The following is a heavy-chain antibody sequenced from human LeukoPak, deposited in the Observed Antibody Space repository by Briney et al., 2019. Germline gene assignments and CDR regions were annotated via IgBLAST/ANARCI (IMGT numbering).Heavy chain of an antibody. CDR3: AGEGGLVPAATNFDY. V-gene: IGHV3-11*01. Sequence: GGPLRLSCAASGFTFSDYYMRWVRQAPGKGLEWVSYISSSGSTIYYADSVKGRFTISRDNAKNSLYLQMNSLRAEDTAVYYCAGEGGLVPAATNFDYWGQGTLVTVSS. D-gene: IGHD2-2*01. CDR2: ISSSGSTI. J-gene: IGHJ4*02. CDR1: GFTFSDYY.